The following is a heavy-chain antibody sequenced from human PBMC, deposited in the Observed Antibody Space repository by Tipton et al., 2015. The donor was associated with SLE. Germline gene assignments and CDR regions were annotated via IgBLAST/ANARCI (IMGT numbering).Heavy chain of an antibody. CDR1: GFTFGDYA. D-gene: IGHD3-10*01. CDR3: TRKGYDYGSGSYYFDY. Sequence: SLRLSCTASGFTFGDYAMSWFRQAPGRGLEWVGFIRSKAYGGTTEYAASVKGRFTISRDDSKSIAYLQMNSLKTEDTAVYYCTRKGYDYGSGSYYFDYWGQGTLVTVSS. V-gene: IGHV3-49*03. CDR2: IRSKAYGGTT. J-gene: IGHJ4*02.